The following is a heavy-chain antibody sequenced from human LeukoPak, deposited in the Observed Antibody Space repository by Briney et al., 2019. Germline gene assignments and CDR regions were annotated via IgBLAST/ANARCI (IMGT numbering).Heavy chain of an antibody. J-gene: IGHJ3*02. CDR3: ARQGGCSSTSCYDGSYAFDI. CDR2: IYYSGST. Sequence: SETLSLTCTVSGGSISSSSYYWGWIRQPPGKGLEWLGSIYYSGSTYYNPSLKSRVTISVDTSKNQFSLKLSSVTAADTAVYYCARQGGCSSTSCYDGSYAFDIWGQGTMVTVSS. V-gene: IGHV4-39*01. D-gene: IGHD2-2*01. CDR1: GGSISSSSYY.